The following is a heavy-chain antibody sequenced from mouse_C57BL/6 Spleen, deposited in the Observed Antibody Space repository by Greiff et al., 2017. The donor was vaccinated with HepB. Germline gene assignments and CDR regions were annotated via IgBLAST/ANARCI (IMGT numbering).Heavy chain of an antibody. CDR1: GYTFTDYE. J-gene: IGHJ4*01. D-gene: IGHD1-1*01. Sequence: QVQLKQSGAELVRPGASVTLSCKASGYTFTDYEMHWVKQTPVHGLEWIGAIDPETGGTAYNQKFKGKAILTADKSSSTAYMELRSLTSEDSAVYYCTRSLITTVVEDAMDYWGQGTSVTVSS. V-gene: IGHV1-15*01. CDR3: TRSLITTVVEDAMDY. CDR2: IDPETGGT.